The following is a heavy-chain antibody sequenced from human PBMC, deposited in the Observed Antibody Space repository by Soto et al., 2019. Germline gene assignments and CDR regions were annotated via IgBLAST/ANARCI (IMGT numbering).Heavy chain of an antibody. D-gene: IGHD3-10*01. J-gene: IGHJ5*02. CDR2: TYYRSRFFG. CDR1: GDSVSSYSAA. V-gene: IGHV6-1*01. CDR3: VRDRYSSSGWFDP. Sequence: PSQTLSLTCAISGDSVSSYSAAWNWIRQSPSGGLEWLGRTYYRSRFFGDYAESVESRIIINPDTSKNQFSLQLKSVTPEDTAVYYCVRDRYSSSGWFDPWGQGTPVTVS.